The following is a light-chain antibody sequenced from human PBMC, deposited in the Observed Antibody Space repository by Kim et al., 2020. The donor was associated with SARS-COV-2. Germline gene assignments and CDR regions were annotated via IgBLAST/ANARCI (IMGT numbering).Light chain of an antibody. CDR2: EDN. V-gene: IGLV6-57*03. Sequence: ESRGNTVTISCARRSGRIASKLVQWDQQRPGSAATTVIYEDNQRPSWVPERVSGSIEDSSNSASLTITGLKTEDEADYYCQSGRLFGGGTQLTVL. J-gene: IGLJ2*01. CDR3: QSGRL. CDR1: SGRIASKL.